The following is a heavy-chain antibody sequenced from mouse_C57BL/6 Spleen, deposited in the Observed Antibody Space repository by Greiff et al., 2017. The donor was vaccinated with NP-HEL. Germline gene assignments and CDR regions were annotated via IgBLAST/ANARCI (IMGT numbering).Heavy chain of an antibody. CDR3: TRPGYYEGAY. CDR1: GYTFTDYE. V-gene: IGHV1-15*01. J-gene: IGHJ3*01. CDR2: IDPETGGT. Sequence: QVQLKQSGAELVRPGASVTLSCKASGYTFTDYEMHWVKQTPVHGLEWIGAIDPETGGTAYNQKFKGKAILTADKSSSTAYMELRSLTSEDSAVYYCTRPGYYEGAYWGQGTLVNVSA. D-gene: IGHD2-3*01.